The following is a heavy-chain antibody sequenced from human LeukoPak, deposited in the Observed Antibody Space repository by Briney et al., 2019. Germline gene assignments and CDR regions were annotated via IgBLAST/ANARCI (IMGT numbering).Heavy chain of an antibody. CDR3: ARRGAGYGNPIDY. CDR2: ISSSGSTI. Sequence: PGGSLRLSCAASGFTFSSYEMNWVRQAPGKGLEWVSYISSSGSTIYYAASVKDRSTVPRDNAKNSLYLQMNSLRAEDTAVYYCARRGAGYGNPIDYWGQGTLVTVSS. D-gene: IGHD5-18*01. V-gene: IGHV3-48*03. J-gene: IGHJ4*02. CDR1: GFTFSSYE.